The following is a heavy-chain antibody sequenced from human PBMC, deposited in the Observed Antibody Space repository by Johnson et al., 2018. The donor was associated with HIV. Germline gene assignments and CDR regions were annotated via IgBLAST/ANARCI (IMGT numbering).Heavy chain of an antibody. V-gene: IGHV3-15*01. J-gene: IGHJ3*02. CDR3: TTIYYDLWTGYLSDAFDI. CDR2: SRSKTDGGTT. D-gene: IGHD3-3*01. CDR1: GITFSNAW. Sequence: VQLVESGGGSVKPGGSLRLSCAASGITFSNAWMSWVRQAPGKGLEWVGRSRSKTDGGTTDYAAPVKGRFSISRDDSKNTLYLQMNSLKTEDTAMYYCTTIYYDLWTGYLSDAFDIWGQGTMVTVSS.